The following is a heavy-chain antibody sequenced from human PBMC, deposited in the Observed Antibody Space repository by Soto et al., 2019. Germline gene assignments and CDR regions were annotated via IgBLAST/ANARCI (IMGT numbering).Heavy chain of an antibody. V-gene: IGHV3-20*04. CDR2: INWNGGSM. CDR1: WFPFDDYG. CDR3: ARDSSLDY. J-gene: IGHJ4*02. Sequence: GGSLRLSCATPWFPFDDYGLTWVRQTPGKGLEWVSCINWNGGSMGHADSVKGRFTISRDNAKNSLYLQMNSLRAEDAALYYCARDSSLDYWGQGTLVTVSS.